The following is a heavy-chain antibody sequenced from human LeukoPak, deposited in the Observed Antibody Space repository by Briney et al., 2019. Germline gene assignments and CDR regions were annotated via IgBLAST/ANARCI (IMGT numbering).Heavy chain of an antibody. CDR2: ISRSSSII. J-gene: IGHJ4*02. Sequence: GGSLRLSCAASGFTFSSYDMNWVRQAPGKGLEWVSYISRSSSIIYYADSVKGRFTISRDNAKNSLYLQMNSLRDEDTAVYYCARAYSSGWYYLDYWGQGTLVTVSS. CDR1: GFTFSSYD. CDR3: ARAYSSGWYYLDY. V-gene: IGHV3-48*02. D-gene: IGHD6-19*01.